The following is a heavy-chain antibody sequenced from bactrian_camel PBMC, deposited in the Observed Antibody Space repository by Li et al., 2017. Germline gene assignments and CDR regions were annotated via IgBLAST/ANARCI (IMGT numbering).Heavy chain of an antibody. J-gene: IGHJ4*01. CDR2: IDSFLDA. V-gene: IGHV3S53*01. CDR1: PYRNC. D-gene: IGHD2*01. Sequence: HVQLVESGGGSVQAGGSLSLSCAASPYRNCMAWFRQTPEKEREGVAAIDSFLDADYADFAKGRFTISRDSAKHTLYLQMNSLKPEDSAMYYCAAVDIVVVVTPTACGYWGQGTQVTVS. CDR3: AAVDIVVVVTPTACGY.